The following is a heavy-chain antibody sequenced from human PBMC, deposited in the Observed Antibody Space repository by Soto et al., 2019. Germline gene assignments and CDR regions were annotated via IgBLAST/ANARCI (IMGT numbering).Heavy chain of an antibody. D-gene: IGHD3-10*01. CDR2: ISSGSSYI. CDR1: EFTFSVYS. J-gene: IGHJ6*02. V-gene: IGHV3-21*02. Sequence: DVQLEESGGGLVKPGGSLRLSCVASEFTFSVYSMNWVQQAPGKGLEWVSSISSGSSYIYYADSVKGRFTISRDNDKSSLFLHMKSLRVDDTAVYYCTRDRVKIRGVYYHYYGMDVWGQGTTVTVSS. CDR3: TRDRVKIRGVYYHYYGMDV.